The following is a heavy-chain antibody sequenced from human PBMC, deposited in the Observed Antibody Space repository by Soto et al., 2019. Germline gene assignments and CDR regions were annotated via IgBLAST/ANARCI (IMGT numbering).Heavy chain of an antibody. CDR3: AKDSSSWYYIDY. CDR2: ISGSGGST. J-gene: IGHJ4*02. D-gene: IGHD6-13*01. CDR1: RFTFSSYV. V-gene: IGHV3-23*01. Sequence: EVQLLESGGGLVQPGGSLRLSCAASRFTFSSYVMSCVRQAPGKGLEWVSSISGSGGSTYYADSVKGRFTISRDNSKNTLYLQMNSLRAEDTAVYYCAKDSSSWYYIDYWGQGTLVTVSS.